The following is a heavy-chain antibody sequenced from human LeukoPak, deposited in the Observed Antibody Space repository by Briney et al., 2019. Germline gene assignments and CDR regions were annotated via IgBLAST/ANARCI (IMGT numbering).Heavy chain of an antibody. V-gene: IGHV4-59*12. CDR2: IYYSGST. J-gene: IGHJ5*02. CDR1: GGSISGYH. Sequence: SETLSLTCSVSGGSISGYHWGWMRQPPGKGLEWIGYIYYSGSTYYNPSLKSRVTISVDTSKNQFSLKLSSVTAADTAVYYCARELPYYYDSSGYSWGQGTLVTVSS. CDR3: ARELPYYYDSSGYS. D-gene: IGHD3-22*01.